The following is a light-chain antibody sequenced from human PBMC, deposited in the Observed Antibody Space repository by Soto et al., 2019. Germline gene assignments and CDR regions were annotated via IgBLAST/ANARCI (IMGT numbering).Light chain of an antibody. CDR2: EVS. J-gene: IGLJ1*01. CDR3: SSYTGSSTYV. Sequence: QSALTQPPSVSGSPGQSVTISCTGTSSDVGSYNRVSWYQQPPGTAPKLMIYEVSNRPSGVPDRFSGSKSGNTASLTISGLQAQDEADYYCSSYTGSSTYVFGTGPKLTVL. CDR1: SSDVGSYNR. V-gene: IGLV2-18*02.